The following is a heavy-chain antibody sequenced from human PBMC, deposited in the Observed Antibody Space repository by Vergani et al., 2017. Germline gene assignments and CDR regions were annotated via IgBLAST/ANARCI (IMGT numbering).Heavy chain of an antibody. D-gene: IGHD1-26*01. CDR3: ARDHAGSGRYMGWLGR. CDR2: INPKSGVT. V-gene: IGHV1-2*02. CDR1: GYTFIDYY. Sequence: QVHLVQSGAEVKKPGASVKISCRTSGYTFIDYYIHWIRQAPGQGLEWMGWINPKSGVTNYAQKFQGRVTMTRDTSISTAYMELTSLTSADTAIFYCARDHAGSGRYMGWLGRWGEGSPVSV. J-gene: IGHJ5*02.